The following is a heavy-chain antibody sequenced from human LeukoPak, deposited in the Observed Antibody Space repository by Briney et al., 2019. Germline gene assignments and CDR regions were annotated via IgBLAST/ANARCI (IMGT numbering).Heavy chain of an antibody. D-gene: IGHD3-22*01. V-gene: IGHV1-2*02. CDR1: GYTFIGYY. CDR3: ARGSSGYYYRMDY. CDR2: INPNIGDT. J-gene: IGHJ4*02. Sequence: ASVKVSCKASGYTFIGYYLHWVRQAPGQGLEWMGWINPNIGDTNYAQQFQGRVTMTRDTSINTAYMELSRQKSDDTALYYCARGSSGYYYRMDYWGQGTLVTVSS.